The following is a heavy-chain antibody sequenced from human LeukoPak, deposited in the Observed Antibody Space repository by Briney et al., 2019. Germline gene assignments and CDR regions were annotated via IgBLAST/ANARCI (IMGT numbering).Heavy chain of an antibody. Sequence: GGSLRLSCAASGFTFSSYAMSWVRQAPGKGLEWVSAISGSGGSTYYADSVKGRFTISRDNSKNTLYLQMNSLRAEDTAVYYCARAVEEWELLRYFDYWGQGTLVTVSS. V-gene: IGHV3-23*01. D-gene: IGHD1-26*01. J-gene: IGHJ4*02. CDR3: ARAVEEWELLRYFDY. CDR2: ISGSGGST. CDR1: GFTFSSYA.